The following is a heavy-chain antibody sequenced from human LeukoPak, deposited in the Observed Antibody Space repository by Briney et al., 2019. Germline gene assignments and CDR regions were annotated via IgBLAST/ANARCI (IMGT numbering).Heavy chain of an antibody. J-gene: IGHJ4*02. V-gene: IGHV3-23*01. CDR1: GFTFSSYA. Sequence: GASLRLSCAASGFTFSSYAMSWVRQAPRKGLEWVSAISGSGGSTYYADSVKGRFTISRDNSKNTLYLQMNSLRAEDTAVYYCAKTLRYFDWLSDFDYWGQGTLVTVSS. CDR3: AKTLRYFDWLSDFDY. D-gene: IGHD3-9*01. CDR2: ISGSGGST.